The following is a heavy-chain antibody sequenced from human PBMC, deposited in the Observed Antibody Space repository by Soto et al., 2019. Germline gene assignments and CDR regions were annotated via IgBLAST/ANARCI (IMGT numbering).Heavy chain of an antibody. CDR3: AKSYSSGWYGYFDY. CDR2: ISGSGGST. J-gene: IGHJ4*02. Sequence: EVQLLESGGGLVQPGGSLRLSCAASGFTLSTYAMSWVRQAPGKGLEWVSAISGSGGSTYYADSVKGRFTISRDNSKNTLYLQMNSLRAEDTAVYYCAKSYSSGWYGYFDYWGQGTLVTVSS. V-gene: IGHV3-23*01. D-gene: IGHD6-19*01. CDR1: GFTLSTYA.